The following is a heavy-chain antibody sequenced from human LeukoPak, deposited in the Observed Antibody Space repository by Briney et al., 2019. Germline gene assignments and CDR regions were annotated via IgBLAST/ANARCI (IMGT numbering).Heavy chain of an antibody. CDR2: ISNNNSYI. CDR3: ARDQRGGVARGHYGMDV. D-gene: IGHD3-16*01. V-gene: IGHV3-21*04. CDR1: GFTFSSYS. J-gene: IGHJ6*02. Sequence: GGSLRLSCAASGFTFSSYSMNWVRQAPGKGLEWVSCISNNNSYIYYADSVKGRFTISRDNAKNSLYLQMNSLRGEDTAVYYCARDQRGGVARGHYGMDVWGQGTTVTVSS.